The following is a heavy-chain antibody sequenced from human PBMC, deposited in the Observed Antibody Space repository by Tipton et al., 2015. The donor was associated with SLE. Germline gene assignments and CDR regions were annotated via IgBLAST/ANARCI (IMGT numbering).Heavy chain of an antibody. J-gene: IGHJ4*02. D-gene: IGHD5-18*01. Sequence: SLRLSCAASGFTFSSYSMNWVRQAPGKGLEWVSSISSSSSYIYYADSVKGRFTISRDNAKNSLYLQMNSLRAEDTAIYYCARRQRGYSYAPFDNWGQGTLVPVSS. CDR3: ARRQRGYSYAPFDN. V-gene: IGHV3-21*01. CDR1: GFTFSSYS. CDR2: ISSSSSYI.